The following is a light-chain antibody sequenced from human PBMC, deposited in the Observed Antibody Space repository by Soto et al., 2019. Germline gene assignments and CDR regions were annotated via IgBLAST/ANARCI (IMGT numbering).Light chain of an antibody. CDR1: QSVSSD. CDR2: GAS. Sequence: EIVMTQSPATLSVSPGERATLSCRASQSVSSDLAWYQQKPGQAPRLLIYGASTRATGIPARFSGSGSATEFTLTINSLQSEDFAVYYCQQYNNWPPWTFGQGTKVDIK. J-gene: IGKJ1*01. V-gene: IGKV3-15*01. CDR3: QQYNNWPPWT.